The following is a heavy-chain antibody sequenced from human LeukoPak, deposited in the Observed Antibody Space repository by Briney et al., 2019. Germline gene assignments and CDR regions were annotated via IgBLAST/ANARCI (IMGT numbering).Heavy chain of an antibody. CDR1: GGTFSSYA. J-gene: IGHJ4*02. V-gene: IGHV1-69*01. Sequence: SVKVSCKASGGTFSSYAISWVRQAPGQGLEWMGGIIPIFGTANYAQKFQGRVTITADESTSTAYMELSSLRSEDTAVYYCARACNPGYYYDSSGYYEIDYWGQGTLVTVSS. CDR3: ARACNPGYYYDSSGYYEIDY. CDR2: IIPIFGTA. D-gene: IGHD3-22*01.